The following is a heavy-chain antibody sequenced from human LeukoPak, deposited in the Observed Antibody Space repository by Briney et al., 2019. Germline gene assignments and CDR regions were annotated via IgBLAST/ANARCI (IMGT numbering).Heavy chain of an antibody. CDR3: ARIPVTRSPVDS. J-gene: IGHJ4*02. Sequence: PSETLSLTCTVSGGSISSSKFYWAWIPQPPGKGLAWIGSIHYTGSTYYNPSLKSRVTISLDTSKNQFSLNLNSVTAADTAVYYCARIPVTRSPVDSWGQGTLVTVSS. D-gene: IGHD4-17*01. CDR1: GGSISSSKFY. V-gene: IGHV4-39*01. CDR2: IHYTGST.